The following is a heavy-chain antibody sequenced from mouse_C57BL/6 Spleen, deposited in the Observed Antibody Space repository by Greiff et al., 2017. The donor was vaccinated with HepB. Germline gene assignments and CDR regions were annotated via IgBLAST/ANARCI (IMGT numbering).Heavy chain of an antibody. Sequence: VQLQQPGAELVRPGSSVKLSCKASGYTFTSYWMHWVKQRPIQGLEWIGNIDPSDSETHYNQKFKDKATLTVDKSSSTAYMQLSSLTSEDSAVYYCATILYGISFDYWGQGTTLTVSS. CDR1: GYTFTSYW. CDR2: IDPSDSET. V-gene: IGHV1-52*01. D-gene: IGHD1-1*01. CDR3: ATILYGISFDY. J-gene: IGHJ2*01.